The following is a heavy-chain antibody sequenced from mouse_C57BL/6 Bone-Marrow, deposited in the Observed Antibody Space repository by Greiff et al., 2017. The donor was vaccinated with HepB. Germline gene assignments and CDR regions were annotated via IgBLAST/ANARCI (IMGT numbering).Heavy chain of an antibody. D-gene: IGHD1-1*01. CDR2: ISDGGSYT. Sequence: EVKLVESGGGLVKPGGSLKLSCAASGFTFSSYAMSWVRQTPEKRLEWVATISDGGSYTYYPDNVKGRFTISRDNAKNNLYLQMSHLKSEDTAMYYCARDYGSSPFAYWGQGTLVTVSA. CDR1: GFTFSSYA. CDR3: ARDYGSSPFAY. V-gene: IGHV5-4*01. J-gene: IGHJ3*01.